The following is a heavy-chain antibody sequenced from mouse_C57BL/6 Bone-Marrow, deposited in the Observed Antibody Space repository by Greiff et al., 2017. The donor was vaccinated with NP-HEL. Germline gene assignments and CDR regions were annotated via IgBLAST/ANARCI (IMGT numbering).Heavy chain of an antibody. Sequence: KLQESGPGLVKPSQSLFLTCSITGFPITSGYYWIWIRQSPGKPLEWMGYITHSGGTFYNPSLQSPISITRETSKNQFFLQLNSVTTEDTAMYYCAGDYDGYWYFDVWGTGTTVTVSS. D-gene: IGHD2-3*01. V-gene: IGHV12-3*01. CDR2: ITHSGGT. J-gene: IGHJ1*03. CDR1: GFPITSGYY. CDR3: AGDYDGYWYFDV.